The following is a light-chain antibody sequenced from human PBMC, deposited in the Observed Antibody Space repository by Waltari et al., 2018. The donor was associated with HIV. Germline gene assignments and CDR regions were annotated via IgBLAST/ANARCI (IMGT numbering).Light chain of an antibody. V-gene: IGLV1-44*01. CDR2: SDN. CDR3: ASWDDSLSGLL. J-gene: IGLJ2*01. CDR1: GSNLGIHT. Sequence: QSVLTQPPSASGTPGQGVSISCSGTGSNLGIHTVNWHQHLSGTAPRLHIHSDNQRPSGVPDRFSGSKSGTSASLAVTGLQSEDEADYFCASWDDSLSGLLLGGGTRLTVL.